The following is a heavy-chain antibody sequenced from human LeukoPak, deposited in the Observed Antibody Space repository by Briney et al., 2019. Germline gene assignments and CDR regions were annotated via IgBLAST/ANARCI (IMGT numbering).Heavy chain of an antibody. CDR2: IHYSGST. D-gene: IGHD3-9*01. V-gene: IGHV4-39*07. J-gene: IGHJ4*02. Sequence: SETLSLTCSVSGGSIRSSNYFWDWIRQPPGKGLEWIGSIHYSGSTYYNPSLKSRVTLSLDTSTSTVYMELSSLRSEDTAVYYCARGVLRYFDLGPSHPQRGDYWGQGTLVTVSS. CDR1: GGSIRSSNYF. CDR3: ARGVLRYFDLGPSHPQRGDY.